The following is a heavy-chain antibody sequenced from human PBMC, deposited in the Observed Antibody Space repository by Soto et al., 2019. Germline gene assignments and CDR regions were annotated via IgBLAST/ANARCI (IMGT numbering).Heavy chain of an antibody. Sequence: QVQLVQSGAEVKKPGSSVKVSCKASGGTFSSYAISWVRQAPGQGLEWMGGIIPTFGTANYAQKFQGRVTITADESTSTAYMELSSLRSEDTAVYYCARFPAGGPAYDYYYGMDVWGQGTTVTVSS. V-gene: IGHV1-69*01. CDR1: GGTFSSYA. CDR3: ARFPAGGPAYDYYYGMDV. D-gene: IGHD2-15*01. CDR2: IIPTFGTA. J-gene: IGHJ6*02.